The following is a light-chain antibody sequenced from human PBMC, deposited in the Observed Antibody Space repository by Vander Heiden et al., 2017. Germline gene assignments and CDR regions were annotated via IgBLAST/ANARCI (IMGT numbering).Light chain of an antibody. Sequence: EIVLTQSPGTLSLSQGERATLSCRASQSLSSSYLAWYQQKPGQAPRLLIYGASSRATGIPDRFTGSGSGTDFTLTISRVEPEDFAVYFCKEYGSSRTFGQGTKVEVK. V-gene: IGKV3-20*01. CDR1: QSLSSSY. CDR3: KEYGSSRT. CDR2: GAS. J-gene: IGKJ1*01.